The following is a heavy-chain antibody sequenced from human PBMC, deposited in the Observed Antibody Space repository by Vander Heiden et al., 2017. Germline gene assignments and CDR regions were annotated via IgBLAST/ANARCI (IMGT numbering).Heavy chain of an antibody. CDR2: SSYHGDNQ. CDR1: GFPFNSYS. Sequence: QVDLVESGGGVVQPGRSLTLSCPASGFPFNSYSMHWVRPAPGKGLEWVAVSSYHGDNQYSADSVNGRFTISRDNSKSILYLQMNSLRAEDTAVYYCAREGWELRGSFDYWGQGTLVTVSS. CDR3: AREGWELRGSFDY. D-gene: IGHD1-26*01. V-gene: IGHV3-30-3*01. J-gene: IGHJ4*02.